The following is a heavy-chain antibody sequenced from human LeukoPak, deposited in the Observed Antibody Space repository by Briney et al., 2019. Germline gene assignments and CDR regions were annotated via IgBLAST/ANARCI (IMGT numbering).Heavy chain of an antibody. CDR2: IYYSGRT. Sequence: SETLSLTCTVSGGSISSSGYYWVWIRQPPGKGLEWIGSIYYSGRTYYNPSLKSRVTISMDTSKNQFSLKLSSVTAADTAVYYCARLAATGTRRFDYWGQGTLVTVSS. CDR3: ARLAATGTRRFDY. CDR1: GGSISSSGYY. J-gene: IGHJ4*02. D-gene: IGHD6-13*01. V-gene: IGHV4-39*01.